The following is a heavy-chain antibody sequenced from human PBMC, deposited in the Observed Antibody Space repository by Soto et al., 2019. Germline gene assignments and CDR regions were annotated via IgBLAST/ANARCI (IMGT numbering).Heavy chain of an antibody. CDR1: GFTFSTYG. CDR3: AKILGYCSSSSCSKDYYYYYGLDV. V-gene: IGHV3-30*18. J-gene: IGHJ6*02. Sequence: LRLSCAASGFTFSTYGMHWVRQAPGKGLEWVAVISYDGGNKYYADSVKGRFTISRDNSKNTLFLQMDNLRAEDTAVYYCAKILGYCSSSSCSKDYYYYYGLDVWGLGTTVTVSS. CDR2: ISYDGGNK. D-gene: IGHD2-15*01.